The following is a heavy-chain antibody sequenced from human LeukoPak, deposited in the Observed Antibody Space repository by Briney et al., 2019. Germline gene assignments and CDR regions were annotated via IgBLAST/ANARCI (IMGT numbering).Heavy chain of an antibody. V-gene: IGHV4-4*02. Sequence: SETLSLTCTVSGGSISSSNWWSWVRQPPGKGLEWIGEIYHSGSTNYNPSLKSRVTISVDKSKNQFSLKLSSVTAADTAVYYCASGIVGATGAFDIWGQGTMVTVSS. CDR3: ASGIVGATGAFDI. CDR1: GGSISSSNW. D-gene: IGHD1-26*01. J-gene: IGHJ3*02. CDR2: IYHSGST.